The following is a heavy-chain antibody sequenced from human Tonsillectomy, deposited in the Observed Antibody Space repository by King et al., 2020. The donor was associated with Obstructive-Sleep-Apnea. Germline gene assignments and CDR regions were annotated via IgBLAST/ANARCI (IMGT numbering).Heavy chain of an antibody. CDR3: VRWDFSPCGDDCPVEAFDV. Sequence: VQLVESGGGLVQPGGSLRLSCVASGFTFSRYSMNWVRQAPGKGLEWVSYISADGAGIYYAASVKGRFTISRDNAKNSLHLQMNSLRGEDAAVYYCVRWDFSPCGDDCPVEAFDVWGHGTTVTVAS. J-gene: IGHJ6*01. V-gene: IGHV3-48*01. CDR1: GFTFSRYS. CDR2: ISADGAGI. D-gene: IGHD2-21*02.